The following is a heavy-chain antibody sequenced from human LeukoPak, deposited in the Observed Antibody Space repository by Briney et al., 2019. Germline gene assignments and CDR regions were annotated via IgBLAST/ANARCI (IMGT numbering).Heavy chain of an antibody. CDR3: ARTQTYYYDSSGYWDGHDAFDI. CDR1: GFTFDDYG. CDR2: INWNGGST. D-gene: IGHD3-22*01. J-gene: IGHJ3*02. V-gene: IGHV3-20*04. Sequence: GGSLRLSCAASGFTFDDYGMSWVRQAPGKGLEWVSGINWNGGSTVYADSVKGRFTISRDNAKNSLYLQMNSLRAEDTALYYCARTQTYYYDSSGYWDGHDAFDIWGQGTMVTVSS.